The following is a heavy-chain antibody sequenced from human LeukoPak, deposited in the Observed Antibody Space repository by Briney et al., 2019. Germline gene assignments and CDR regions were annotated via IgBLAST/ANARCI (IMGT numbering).Heavy chain of an antibody. D-gene: IGHD3-10*01. CDR1: GFTFSSYE. Sequence: PGGSLRLSCAASGFTFSSYEMNWVRQAPGKGLECVSSISSSGSTIYYADSVKGRFTISRDNAKNSLYLQMNSLRAEDTAVYYCARPDYYGSGSYYNNHYYMDVWGKGTTVTISS. CDR3: ARPDYYGSGSYYNNHYYMDV. CDR2: ISSSGSTI. V-gene: IGHV3-48*03. J-gene: IGHJ6*03.